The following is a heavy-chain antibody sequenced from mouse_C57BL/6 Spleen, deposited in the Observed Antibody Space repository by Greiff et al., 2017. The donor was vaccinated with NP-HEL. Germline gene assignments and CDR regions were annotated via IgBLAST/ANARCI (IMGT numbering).Heavy chain of an antibody. CDR3: ARGGLRRGFAY. D-gene: IGHD2-4*01. Sequence: EVKVVESGGGLVKPGGSLKLSCAASGFTFSDYGMHWVRQAPEKGLEWVAYISSGSSTIYYADTVKGRFTISRDNAKNTLFLQMTSLRSEDTAMYYCARGGLRRGFAYWGQGTLVTVSA. J-gene: IGHJ3*01. CDR2: ISSGSSTI. CDR1: GFTFSDYG. V-gene: IGHV5-17*01.